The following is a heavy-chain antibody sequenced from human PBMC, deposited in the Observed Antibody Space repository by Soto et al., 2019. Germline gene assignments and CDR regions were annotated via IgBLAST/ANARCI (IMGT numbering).Heavy chain of an antibody. V-gene: IGHV4-39*01. CDR2: IYSIGNT. J-gene: IGHJ6*02. CDR1: GASIRSSAY. Sequence: ETLSLTCTVSGASIRSSAYWGWIRQPPGKGLEWIGSIYSIGNTYYNPSLKSGVTISVDTSKNQFSLKLSSVTAADTAVYYCARHLPPEYGMDVWGQGTMVTVSS. CDR3: ARHLPPEYGMDV.